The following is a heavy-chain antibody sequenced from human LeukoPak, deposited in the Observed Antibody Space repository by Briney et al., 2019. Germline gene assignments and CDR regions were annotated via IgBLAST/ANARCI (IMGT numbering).Heavy chain of an antibody. Sequence: PGGSLRLSCAASGFTFGSYGMHWVRQAPGKGLEWVAVIWHDGSNTFYADSVKGRFTISRDNSKNTLYLQMNGLRAEDTAVYYCARDGVNCSGAGCYSFFAFDIWGQGTMVTVSS. CDR2: IWHDGSNT. D-gene: IGHD2-15*01. V-gene: IGHV3-33*01. CDR1: GFTFGSYG. J-gene: IGHJ3*02. CDR3: ARDGVNCSGAGCYSFFAFDI.